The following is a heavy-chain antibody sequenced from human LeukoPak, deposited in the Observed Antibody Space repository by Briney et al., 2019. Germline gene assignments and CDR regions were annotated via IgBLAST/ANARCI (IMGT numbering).Heavy chain of an antibody. CDR3: ATAPTYYDILTGYPCGMDV. D-gene: IGHD3-9*01. J-gene: IGHJ6*02. V-gene: IGHV1-24*01. CDR2: FDPEDGET. Sequence: ASVKVSCKVSGYTLTELSMHWVRQAPGKGLEWMGGFDPEDGETIYAQKFQGRVTMTEDTSTDTAYMELSSLRSEDTAVYYCATAPTYYDILTGYPCGMDVWGQGTTVTVSS. CDR1: GYTLTELS.